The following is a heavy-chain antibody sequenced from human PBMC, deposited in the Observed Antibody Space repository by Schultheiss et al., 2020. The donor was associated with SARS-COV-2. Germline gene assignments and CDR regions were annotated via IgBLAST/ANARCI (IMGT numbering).Heavy chain of an antibody. CDR2: IEKRGVST. J-gene: IGHJ6*03. CDR1: GFNFNAYA. D-gene: IGHD2-2*01. Sequence: GGSLRLSCAASGFNFNAYAMSWVRQAPGRGLEWVSAIEKRGVSTYFADSVKGRFSISRDNAKNSLYLQMNSLRAEDTALYYCARAGYCSSTSCDHYYYYMDVWGKGTTVTVSS. CDR3: ARAGYCSSTSCDHYYYYMDV. V-gene: IGHV3-23*01.